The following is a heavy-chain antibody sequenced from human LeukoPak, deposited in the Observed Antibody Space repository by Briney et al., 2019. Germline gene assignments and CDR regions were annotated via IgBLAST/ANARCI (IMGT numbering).Heavy chain of an antibody. V-gene: IGHV3-30*01. D-gene: IGHD1-1*01. CDR1: GFTFSSYA. Sequence: GGSLRLSCAASGFTFSSYAMHWVRQAPGKGLEWVAVISYDGSNKYYADSVKGRFTISRDNSKNTLYLQMNSLRAEDTAVYYCARDGGGHDPFDYWGQGTLVTVSS. J-gene: IGHJ4*02. CDR2: ISYDGSNK. CDR3: ARDGGGHDPFDY.